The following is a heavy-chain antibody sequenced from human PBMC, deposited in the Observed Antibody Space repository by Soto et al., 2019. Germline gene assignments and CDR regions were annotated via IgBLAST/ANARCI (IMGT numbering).Heavy chain of an antibody. D-gene: IGHD4-4*01. CDR1: GGSISSGGYS. CDR2: IYQSGST. Sequence: QLQLQESGSGLVKPSQTLSLTCAVSGGSISSGGYSWSWIRQPPGKGLEWIGYIYQSGSTYYNPSLKSRVTTSVNRSNNQFSQKLSSVTAADTAVYYCARGMTTVTTLDYWGQGTLVTVSS. V-gene: IGHV4-30-2*01. J-gene: IGHJ4*02. CDR3: ARGMTTVTTLDY.